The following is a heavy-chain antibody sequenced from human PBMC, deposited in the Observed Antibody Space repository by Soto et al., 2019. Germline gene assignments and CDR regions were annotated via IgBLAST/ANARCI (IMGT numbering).Heavy chain of an antibody. CDR2: ISPGSRYP. V-gene: IGHV3-11*06. CDR1: GFTFGDSY. CDR3: VRGGGGGRFDP. D-gene: IGHD2-15*01. Sequence: LRLSCAGSGFTFGDSYMSWIRQAPGKGLEWLSYISPGSRYPAYADSVKGRFTISRDNAKRSLYLQMMSLTAEDTAIYYCVRGGGGGRFDPWGQGTMVTVSS. J-gene: IGHJ5*02.